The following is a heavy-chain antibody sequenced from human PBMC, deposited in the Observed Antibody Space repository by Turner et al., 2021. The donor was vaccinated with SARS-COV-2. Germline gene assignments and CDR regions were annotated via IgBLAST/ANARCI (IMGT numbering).Heavy chain of an antibody. V-gene: IGHV3-23*01. CDR3: AKDLRGFTYYYGSGTYEVIDY. CDR2: ISGSGGGT. D-gene: IGHD3-10*01. Sequence: EVQLLESGGGLVQPGGSLRLSCAASGFTFSSYAMNWVRQAPGKGLEWVSVISGSGGGTHYADSVKGRFTISRDNSKNTLYLQMDSLRAEDTAVYYCAKDLRGFTYYYGSGTYEVIDYWGQGTLVTVSS. J-gene: IGHJ4*02. CDR1: GFTFSSYA.